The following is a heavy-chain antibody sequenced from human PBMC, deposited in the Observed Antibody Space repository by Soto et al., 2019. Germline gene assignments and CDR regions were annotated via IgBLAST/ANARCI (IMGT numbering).Heavy chain of an antibody. J-gene: IGHJ4*02. CDR2: IWYDGSNK. CDR3: ARGDAFYNWKLDIDY. D-gene: IGHD1-20*01. V-gene: IGHV3-33*01. Sequence: QVQLVESGGGVVQHGRSLRLSCAASGFTFSSYGMHWVRQAPGKGLEWVAVIWYDGSNKYYADSVKGRFTISRDNSKNTLYLQMNSLRAEDTAVYYCARGDAFYNWKLDIDYWGQGTLVTVSS. CDR1: GFTFSSYG.